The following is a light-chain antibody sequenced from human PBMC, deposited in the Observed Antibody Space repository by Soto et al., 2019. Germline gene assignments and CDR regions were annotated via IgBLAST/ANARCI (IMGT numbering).Light chain of an antibody. CDR1: QSVCSRC. J-gene: IGKJ1*01. V-gene: IGKV3-20*01. CDR2: GAY. Sequence: ETVLTQSPGTLSLSPGERVTLSCRASQSVCSRCLAWYQQKPGQSPRLLIYGAYRRATGITARFSDSGSGPDFPLTISRLEPEDFALYSSQHYSTPPWAFGQGPKVAIK. CDR3: QHYSTPPWA.